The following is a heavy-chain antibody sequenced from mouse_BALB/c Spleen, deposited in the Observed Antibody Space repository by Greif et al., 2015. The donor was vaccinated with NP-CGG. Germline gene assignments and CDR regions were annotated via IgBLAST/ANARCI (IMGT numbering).Heavy chain of an antibody. CDR3: TRLGAYYGNMDY. D-gene: IGHD2-10*01. V-gene: IGHV1-15*01. CDR2: IDPETGGT. Sequence: QVQLQQSGAELVRPGASVTLSCKASGYTFTDYEMHWVKQTPVHGLEWIGAIDPETGGTAYNQKFKGKATLTADKSSSTAYMELRSLTSEDSAVYYCTRLGAYYGNMDYWGQGTSVTVSS. J-gene: IGHJ4*01. CDR1: GYTFTDYE.